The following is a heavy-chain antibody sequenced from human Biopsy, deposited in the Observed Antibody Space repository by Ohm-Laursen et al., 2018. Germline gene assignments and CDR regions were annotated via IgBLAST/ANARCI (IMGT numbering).Heavy chain of an antibody. CDR3: ARFPLGAYDDSGSYRAVEHWYFDL. CDR2: SIPLFNTA. D-gene: IGHD3-22*01. CDR1: GGTFTDHA. Sequence: ASVKVSCNASGGTFTDHAVGWVRQAPGQGLEWVGSSIPLFNTANYADKFQGRVTLTADKSTTTAYMELSSLRSEDTAIYYCARFPLGAYDDSGSYRAVEHWYFDLWGRGTLVTVSS. V-gene: IGHV1-69*06. J-gene: IGHJ2*01.